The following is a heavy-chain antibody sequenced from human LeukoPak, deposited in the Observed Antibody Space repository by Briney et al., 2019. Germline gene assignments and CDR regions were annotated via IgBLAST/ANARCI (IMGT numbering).Heavy chain of an antibody. D-gene: IGHD5-12*01. V-gene: IGHV3-15*01. J-gene: IGHJ4*02. CDR1: GFTFSNYN. CDR2: IKSKTDGGTT. Sequence: GGSLRGSCAASGFTFSNYNIIWVRQAPGKGLEGVGRIKSKTDGGTTDYEAPVKGRFTISRDDSKNTLHLQMTSLKTEDTAVYSCPTDPVWWLRNGLDSWGQGTLVTVSS. CDR3: PTDPVWWLRNGLDS.